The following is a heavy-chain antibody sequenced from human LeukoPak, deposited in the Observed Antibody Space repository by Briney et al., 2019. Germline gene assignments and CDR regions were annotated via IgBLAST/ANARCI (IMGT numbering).Heavy chain of an antibody. CDR2: IYDSGST. CDR3: ARDLASCAGDCYSDGFDY. Sequence: SETLSLTCTVSAGSISSYYWSWIRQPPGKGLEWIGFIYDSGSTNYNPSLKSRVTISLDTSKNHFSLKMSSVTAADTAVYYCARDLASCAGDCYSDGFDYWGQGALVTVSS. CDR1: AGSISSYY. J-gene: IGHJ4*02. V-gene: IGHV4-59*12. D-gene: IGHD2-21*02.